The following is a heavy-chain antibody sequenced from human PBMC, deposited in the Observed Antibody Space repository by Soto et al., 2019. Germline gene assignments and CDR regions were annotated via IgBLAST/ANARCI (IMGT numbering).Heavy chain of an antibody. V-gene: IGHV1-69*13. CDR3: ASYIVVVVAAHKYGMDV. D-gene: IGHD2-15*01. CDR1: GGTFSSYA. Sequence: SVKVSCKASGGTFSSYAISWVRQAPGQGPEWMGGIIPIFGTANYAQKFQGRVTITADESTSTAYMELSSLRSEDTAVYYCASYIVVVVAAHKYGMDVWGQGTTVTVS. CDR2: IIPIFGTA. J-gene: IGHJ6*02.